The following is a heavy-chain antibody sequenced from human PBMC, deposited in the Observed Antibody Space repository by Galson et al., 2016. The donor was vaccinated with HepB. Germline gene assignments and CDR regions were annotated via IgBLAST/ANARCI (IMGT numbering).Heavy chain of an antibody. CDR1: GLTFSNYA. V-gene: IGHV3-23*01. J-gene: IGHJ6*02. CDR2: ISSSDDSA. Sequence: SLRLSCAASGLTFSNYAMSWVRHTSGKGLEWVSGISSSDDSAYYADSVKGRFTISRDNSKNTLYLQMNSLRAEDTAVYYCAKGTTGYYYYGMDVWGQGATVTVSS. CDR3: AKGTTGYYYYGMDV. D-gene: IGHD4-11*01.